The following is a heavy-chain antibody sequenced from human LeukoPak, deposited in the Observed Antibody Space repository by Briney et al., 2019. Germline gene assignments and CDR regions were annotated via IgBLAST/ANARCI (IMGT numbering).Heavy chain of an antibody. D-gene: IGHD3-22*01. CDR2: INHSGSN. V-gene: IGHV4-34*01. Sequence: SETLSLTCAVYGRSFSGYYWSWIRQPPGKGLEWIGEINHSGSNNYNPSLKSRVTISVDTCKNQFSLKLSYVTDAETDGYYCARGGYYDSSGYAEYYFDYWDQGTLVTVSS. J-gene: IGHJ4*02. CDR3: ARGGYYDSSGYAEYYFDY. CDR1: GRSFSGYY.